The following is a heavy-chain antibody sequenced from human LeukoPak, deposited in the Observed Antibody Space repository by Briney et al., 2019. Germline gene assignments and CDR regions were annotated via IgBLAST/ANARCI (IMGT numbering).Heavy chain of an antibody. CDR2: ISVSGDST. CDR3: AKALPPGPEQITFGGVIVGYDAFDI. CDR1: GFTFSSYA. V-gene: IGHV3-23*01. J-gene: IGHJ3*02. D-gene: IGHD3-16*02. Sequence: GGSLRLSCAASGFTFSSYAMSWVRQAPGKGLEWVSAISVSGDSTYYADSVKGRFTISRDNSKNTLYLQMNSLRAEDTAVYYCAKALPPGPEQITFGGVIVGYDAFDIWGQGTMVTVSS.